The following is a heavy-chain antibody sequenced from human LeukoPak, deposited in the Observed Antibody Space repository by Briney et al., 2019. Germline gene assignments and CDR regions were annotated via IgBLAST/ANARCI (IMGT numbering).Heavy chain of an antibody. D-gene: IGHD5-18*01. CDR1: GGSINGGNYY. Sequence: NPSETLSLTCTVSGGSINGGNYYWTWLRQPAGKGLEWIGRISPSGSTNHNPSLTSRVTISVDTSKNQFSLKLSSVTAADTAVYYCARSRRTYSYGVRRGGDFDYWGQGTLVTVSS. CDR3: ARSRRTYSYGVRRGGDFDY. V-gene: IGHV4-61*02. J-gene: IGHJ4*02. CDR2: ISPSGST.